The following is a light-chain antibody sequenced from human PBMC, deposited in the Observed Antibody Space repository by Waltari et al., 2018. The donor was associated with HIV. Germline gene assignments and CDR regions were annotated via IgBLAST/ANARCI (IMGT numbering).Light chain of an antibody. Sequence: QSALTQPASVSGSPGQSITITCTGATSDVGGYGYVSWYQQHPGKAPKLMIYEVTNRPSGISNRFSGSKSGNTASLTISGLQAEDEADYYCSSYRSSSTFVFGTGTKVTVL. J-gene: IGLJ1*01. CDR3: SSYRSSSTFV. V-gene: IGLV2-14*03. CDR1: TSDVGGYGY. CDR2: EVT.